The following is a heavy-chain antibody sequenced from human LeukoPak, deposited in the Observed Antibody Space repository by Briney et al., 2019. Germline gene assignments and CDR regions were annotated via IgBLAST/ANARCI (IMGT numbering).Heavy chain of an antibody. CDR1: GFTFSSYA. CDR3: AKDAYLIAVAGNYFDY. Sequence: QTGGSLRLSCAASGFTFSSYAMHWVRQAPGKWLEWVAVISYDGSNKYYADSVKGRFTISRDNSKNTLYLQMNSLRAEDTAVYYCAKDAYLIAVAGNYFDYWGQGTLVTVSS. CDR2: ISYDGSNK. D-gene: IGHD6-19*01. V-gene: IGHV3-30-3*01. J-gene: IGHJ4*02.